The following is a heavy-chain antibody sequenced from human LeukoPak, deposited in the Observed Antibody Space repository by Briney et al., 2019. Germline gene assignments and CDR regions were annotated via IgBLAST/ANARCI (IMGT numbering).Heavy chain of an antibody. J-gene: IGHJ5*02. CDR3: ARDEEDIVVVPAAGGHWFDP. Sequence: SETLSLTCTVSGGSISSYYWSWIRQPAGKGLEWIGRIYTSGSTNYNPSLKSRVTMSVDTSKNQFSLKLSSVTAADTAVYYCARDEEDIVVVPAAGGHWFDPWAREPWSPSPQ. V-gene: IGHV4-4*07. CDR1: GGSISSYY. CDR2: IYTSGST. D-gene: IGHD2-2*01.